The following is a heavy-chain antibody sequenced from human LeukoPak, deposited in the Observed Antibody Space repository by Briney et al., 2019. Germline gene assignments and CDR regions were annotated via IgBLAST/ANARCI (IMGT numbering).Heavy chain of an antibody. Sequence: ASVKVSCTASGYTFNSYGISWVRQAPGQGLEWMGWISAYNGNTNYAQKLQGRVTMTTDTSTSTAYMELRSLRSDDTAVYYCATERAVAGRGSFDYWGQGTLVTVSS. J-gene: IGHJ4*02. D-gene: IGHD6-19*01. V-gene: IGHV1-18*01. CDR2: ISAYNGNT. CDR1: GYTFNSYG. CDR3: ATERAVAGRGSFDY.